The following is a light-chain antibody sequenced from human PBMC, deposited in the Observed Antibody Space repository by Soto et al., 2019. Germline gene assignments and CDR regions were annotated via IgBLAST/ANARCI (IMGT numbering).Light chain of an antibody. V-gene: IGKV1-39*01. CDR1: QSISSY. J-gene: IGKJ1*01. CDR3: QQRYSTPWT. CDR2: AAS. Sequence: DIQMTQSPSSLSASVGDRVTITCRASQSISSYLNWYQQKPGKAPKLLIYAASSLQSGVPSRFSGSGSGTDFTLTISRLQPEDFATYCWQQRYSTPWTFGQGTNVEI.